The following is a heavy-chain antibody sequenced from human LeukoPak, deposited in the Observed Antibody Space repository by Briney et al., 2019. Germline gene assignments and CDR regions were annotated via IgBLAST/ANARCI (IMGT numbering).Heavy chain of an antibody. D-gene: IGHD6-13*01. CDR2: ISGSGDST. Sequence: GGSLRLSCAASGFTFSNYAMSWVRQAPGEGLEWVSTISGSGDSTYYADSVKGRFTISRDNSKNTLFLQMNNLRGEDTAAYYCAKDPPTAGTTFDYCGQGALVTVSS. J-gene: IGHJ4*02. CDR1: GFTFSNYA. V-gene: IGHV3-23*01. CDR3: AKDPPTAGTTFDY.